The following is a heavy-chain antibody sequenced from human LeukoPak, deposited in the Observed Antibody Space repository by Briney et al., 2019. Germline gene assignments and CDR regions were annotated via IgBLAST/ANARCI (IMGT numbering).Heavy chain of an antibody. V-gene: IGHV3-30*04. CDR3: AGGIQIDY. CDR1: RFTFSSYA. CDR2: ISYDGSNT. D-gene: IGHD6-13*01. Sequence: QSGGSLRLSCAASRFTFSSYAMLWVRQLPGKGLEWVAIISYDGSNTYYADSVKGRFTISRDNAKNSLYLQMNSLRVEDTAVYYCAGGIQIDYWGQRTLVTVSS. J-gene: IGHJ4*02.